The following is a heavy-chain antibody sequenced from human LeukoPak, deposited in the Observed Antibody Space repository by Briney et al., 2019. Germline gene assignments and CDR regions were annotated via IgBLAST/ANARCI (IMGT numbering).Heavy chain of an antibody. Sequence: SVKVSCKASGGTFSSYAISWVRQAPGQGLEWMGGIIPIFGTANYAQKFQGRVTITADESTSTAYMELSSLRSEDTAVYYCASQMPPRGSSWYYYYGMDVWGQGTTVTVSS. V-gene: IGHV1-69*01. CDR2: IIPIFGTA. CDR1: GGTFSSYA. D-gene: IGHD6-13*01. J-gene: IGHJ6*02. CDR3: ASQMPPRGSSWYYYYGMDV.